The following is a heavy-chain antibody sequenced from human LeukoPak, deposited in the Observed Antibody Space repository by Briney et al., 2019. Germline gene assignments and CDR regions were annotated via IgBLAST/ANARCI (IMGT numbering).Heavy chain of an antibody. CDR2: INSDGSST. CDR1: GFIFSSYW. CDR3: ARQVDPALVADYYYYGMGV. D-gene: IGHD5-18*01. J-gene: IGHJ6*02. Sequence: PGGSLRLSCAASGFIFSSYWMHWVRQAPGRGLVWVSRINSDGSSTSYADSVKGRFTISRDNAKNTLYLQMNSLRAEDTAVYYCARQVDPALVADYYYYGMGVWGQGTTVTVSS. V-gene: IGHV3-74*01.